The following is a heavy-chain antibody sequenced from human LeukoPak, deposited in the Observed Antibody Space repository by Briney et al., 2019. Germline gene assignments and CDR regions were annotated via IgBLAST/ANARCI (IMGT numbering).Heavy chain of an antibody. CDR3: ARALSTTVGDY. J-gene: IGHJ4*02. V-gene: IGHV1-2*02. CDR2: INPNSGGT. CDR1: GHTFTGYY. Sequence: ASVKVSCKASGHTFTGYYMHWVRQAPGQGLEWMGWINPNSGGTNYAQKFQGRVTMTRDTSNSTAYMELSRLRSDDTAVYYCARALSTTVGDYWGQGTLVTVSS. D-gene: IGHD4-23*01.